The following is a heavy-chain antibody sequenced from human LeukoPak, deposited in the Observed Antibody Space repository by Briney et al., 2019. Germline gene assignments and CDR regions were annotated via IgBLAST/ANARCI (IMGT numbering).Heavy chain of an antibody. CDR2: INHSGST. D-gene: IGHD3-3*01. J-gene: IGHJ5*02. CDR3: ARGKTILRFLEWLPRRNWFDP. Sequence: TETLSLTCAVYGGSFSGYYWSWIRQPPGKGLEWIGEINHSGSTNYNPSLKSRVTISVDTSKNQFSLKLSSVTAADTAVYYCARGKTILRFLEWLPRRNWFDPWGQGTLVTVSS. V-gene: IGHV4-34*01. CDR1: GGSFSGYY.